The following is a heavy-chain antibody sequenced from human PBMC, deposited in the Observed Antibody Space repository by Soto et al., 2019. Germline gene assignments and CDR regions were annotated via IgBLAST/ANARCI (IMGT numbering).Heavy chain of an antibody. Sequence: SETLSLTGAVSGGSISSGGYSWSWIRQPPGKGLEWIGYIYHSGSTYYNPSLKSRVTISVDRSKNQFSLKLSSVTAADTAVYHCARVNHYDSSGIDYWGQGTLVTVSS. CDR3: ARVNHYDSSGIDY. CDR2: IYHSGST. CDR1: GGSISSGGYS. V-gene: IGHV4-30-2*01. D-gene: IGHD3-22*01. J-gene: IGHJ4*02.